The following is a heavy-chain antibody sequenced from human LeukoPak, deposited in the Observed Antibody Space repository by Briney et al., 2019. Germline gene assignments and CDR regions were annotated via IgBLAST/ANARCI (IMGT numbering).Heavy chain of an antibody. Sequence: GGSLRLSRAASGFTFSSSWMNWVRQAPGKGLQWVGNINPEGSQTRFVDSVMGRFTMSKDNAKNALYLQMNNLRVEDTAVFYCAAWTDRGYNFWGQGTVVTVSS. V-gene: IGHV3-7*01. CDR1: GFTFSSSW. J-gene: IGHJ4*02. CDR2: INPEGSQT. CDR3: AAWTDRGYNF. D-gene: IGHD5-24*01.